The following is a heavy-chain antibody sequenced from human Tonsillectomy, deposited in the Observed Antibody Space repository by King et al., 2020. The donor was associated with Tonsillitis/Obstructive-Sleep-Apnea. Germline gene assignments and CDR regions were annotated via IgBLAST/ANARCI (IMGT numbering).Heavy chain of an antibody. CDR3: ARTMRYSGAFDI. D-gene: IGHD3-22*01. CDR1: GYTFTSYG. J-gene: IGHJ3*02. CDR2: VSAYSGNT. Sequence: QLVQSGAEVEKPGAPVKVACKASGYTFTSYGITWVRQAPGQGLEWMGWVSAYSGNTNYAQKFQGRVTMTTDTSTRTGYMELRSLRSDDTAVYYCARTMRYSGAFDIWGQGTMVTVSS. V-gene: IGHV1-18*01.